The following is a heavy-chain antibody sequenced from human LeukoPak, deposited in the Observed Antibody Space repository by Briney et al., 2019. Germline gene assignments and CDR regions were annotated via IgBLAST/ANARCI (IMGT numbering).Heavy chain of an antibody. CDR1: GYPFDNFG. CDR3: ARHRLGGDLTGESLY. Sequence: GAAVKVSCKASGYPFDNFGLTWVRRAPGQGLEWMGWISAYNGNTHYAQKFRGRLTMTTDTSTTTAYLELRSLKSDDTAVYYCARHRLGGDLTGESLYWGRGTLVTVSS. V-gene: IGHV1-18*01. J-gene: IGHJ4*02. CDR2: ISAYNGNT. D-gene: IGHD4-17*01.